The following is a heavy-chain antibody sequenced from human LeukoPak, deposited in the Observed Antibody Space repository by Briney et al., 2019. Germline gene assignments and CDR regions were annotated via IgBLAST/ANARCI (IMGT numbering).Heavy chain of an antibody. Sequence: PVGSLRLSCAASVVSFSGYALHSGRETPGKGLEWGALISHDVSDKYSADSVKGRFTISRDSSKNTLYLQINSRRAEDTAGYNGAGVDLAMPDDFDIWRQGTTVPVSS. CDR1: VVSFSGYA. CDR2: ISHDVSDK. V-gene: IGHV3-30*04. J-gene: IGHJ3*02. CDR3: AGVDLAMPDDFDI. D-gene: IGHD5-18*01.